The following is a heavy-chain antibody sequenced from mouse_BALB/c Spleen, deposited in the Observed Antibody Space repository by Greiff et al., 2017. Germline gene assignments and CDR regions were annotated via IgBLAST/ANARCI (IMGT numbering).Heavy chain of an antibody. D-gene: IGHD4-1*01. V-gene: IGHV1-18*01. CDR1: GYTFTDYN. J-gene: IGHJ3*01. CDR3: ARDEAGTGFAY. Sequence: EVQVVESGPELVKPGASVKIPCKASGYTFTDYNMDWVKQSHGKSLEWIGDINPNNGGTIYNQKFKGKATLTVDKSSSTAYMELRSLTSEDTAVYYCARDEAGTGFAYWGQGTLVTVSA. CDR2: INPNNGGT.